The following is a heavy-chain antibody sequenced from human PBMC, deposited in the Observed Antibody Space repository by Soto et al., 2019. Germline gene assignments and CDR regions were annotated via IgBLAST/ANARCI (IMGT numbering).Heavy chain of an antibody. CDR1: GDSISSNSNF. CDR3: ARRGYCGSDCYSFDF. J-gene: IGHJ4*02. Sequence: SETLSLTCTVSGDSISSNSNFWGWIRQPPGQGLEWIGTIYYTGTTYYSPSLESRVTISVDTSENQFSLRLTSVTAADTAVYYCARRGYCGSDCYSFDFWGQGTPVNV. D-gene: IGHD2-21*02. V-gene: IGHV4-39*01. CDR2: IYYTGTT.